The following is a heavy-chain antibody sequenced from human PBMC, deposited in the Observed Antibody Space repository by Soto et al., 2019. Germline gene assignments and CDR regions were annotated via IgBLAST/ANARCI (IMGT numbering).Heavy chain of an antibody. D-gene: IGHD4-4*01. CDR3: ATDESYSFNY. CDR2: IRSSDGTI. J-gene: IGHJ4*02. Sequence: PGGSLRLSCAASGFTFSHYSMNWVRQAPGKGLEWVSYIRSSDGTISYADSVKGRFTISSDSAKNSLYLQMNSLRDEDTAVYYCATDESYSFNYWGQGTLVTVSS. V-gene: IGHV3-48*02. CDR1: GFTFSHYS.